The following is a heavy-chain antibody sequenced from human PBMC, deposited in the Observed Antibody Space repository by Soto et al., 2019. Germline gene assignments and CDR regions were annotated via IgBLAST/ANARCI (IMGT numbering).Heavy chain of an antibody. CDR1: GGTFSSDA. D-gene: IGHD4-17*01. Sequence: QVQLVQSGAEVKKPGSSVKVSCKASGGTFSSDAISWVRQAPGQGLEWMGGIIPIFGTANYAQKFQGRVTITADESTSTAYMELSSVRSEDTAVYYCARSPGDYSPHWYFDLWGRGTLVTVSS. J-gene: IGHJ2*01. CDR3: ARSPGDYSPHWYFDL. V-gene: IGHV1-69*01. CDR2: IIPIFGTA.